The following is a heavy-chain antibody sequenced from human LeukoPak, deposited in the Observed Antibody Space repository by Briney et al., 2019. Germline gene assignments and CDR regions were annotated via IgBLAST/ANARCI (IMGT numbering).Heavy chain of an antibody. CDR1: GGSISSYY. CDR2: INHSGST. V-gene: IGHV4-34*01. D-gene: IGHD1-26*01. Sequence: SETLSLTCTVSGGSISSYYWSWIRQPPGKGLEWIGEINHSGSTNYNPSLKSRVTISVDTSKNQFSLKLSSVTAADTAVYYCARGPGGSYGAWGQGTLVTVSS. CDR3: ARGPGGSYGA. J-gene: IGHJ5*02.